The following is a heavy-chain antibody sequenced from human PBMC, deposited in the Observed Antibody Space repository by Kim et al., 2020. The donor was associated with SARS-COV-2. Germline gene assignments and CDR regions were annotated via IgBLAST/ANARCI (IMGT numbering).Heavy chain of an antibody. V-gene: IGHV1-24*01. Sequence: ASVKVSCKVSGYTLTELSMHWVRQAPGKGLEWMVGFDPEDGETIYAQKFQGRVTMTEDTSTDTAYMELSSLRSEDTAVYYCATAGLRFLEWLLPKRMEALDIWGQGTMVTVSS. CDR3: ATAGLRFLEWLLPKRMEALDI. CDR2: FDPEDGET. J-gene: IGHJ3*02. CDR1: GYTLTELS. D-gene: IGHD3-3*01.